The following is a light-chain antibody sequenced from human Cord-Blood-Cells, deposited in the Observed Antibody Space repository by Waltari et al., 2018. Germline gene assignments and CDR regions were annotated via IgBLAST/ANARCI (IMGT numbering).Light chain of an antibody. CDR2: GAS. V-gene: IGKV3-20*01. Sequence: DIVLTQSPRTLSLSPGERANLSCRASQSVSSSYLAWYQQKPGQAPRLLIYGASSRATGIPDRFSGSGSGTDFTLTISRLEPEDFAVYYCQQYGSSPVSFGQGTKLEIK. CDR3: QQYGSSPVS. J-gene: IGKJ2*03. CDR1: QSVSSSY.